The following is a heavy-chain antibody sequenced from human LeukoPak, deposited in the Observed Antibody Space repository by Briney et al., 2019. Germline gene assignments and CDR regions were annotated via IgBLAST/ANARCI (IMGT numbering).Heavy chain of an antibody. J-gene: IGHJ5*02. V-gene: IGHV1-46*01. CDR2: INPTGTRT. CDR3: ARDNSVGDIAWWFDP. Sequence: APVKVSCKASGYTFINHWMHWVRQAPGQGLEWVGLINPTGTRTLYAQKFQGRITLTRDMSATTDYMELSSLTSEDTAVYYCARDNSVGDIAWWFDPWGQGTLVTVSS. D-gene: IGHD1-26*01. CDR1: GYTFINHW.